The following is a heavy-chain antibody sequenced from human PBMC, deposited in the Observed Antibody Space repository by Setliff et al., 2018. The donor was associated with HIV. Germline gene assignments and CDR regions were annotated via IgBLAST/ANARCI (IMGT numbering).Heavy chain of an antibody. CDR3: ARGNDNGQRGGNYYFMDV. J-gene: IGHJ6*03. Sequence: PSETLSLTCTVSGGSISSSSYYWGWIRQPPGKGLEWIGSIYYSGSTYYNPSLKSRVTISMDTSKNQFSLKLTSVTAADTAVYYCARGNDNGQRGGNYYFMDVWDKGTTVTVSS. CDR1: GGSISSSSYY. V-gene: IGHV4-39*07. D-gene: IGHD4-17*01. CDR2: IYYSGST.